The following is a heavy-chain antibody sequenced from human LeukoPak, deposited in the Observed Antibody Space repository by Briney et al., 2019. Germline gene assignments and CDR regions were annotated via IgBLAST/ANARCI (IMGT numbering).Heavy chain of an antibody. CDR3: VRDRGVTASGRFEF. J-gene: IGHJ4*02. D-gene: IGHD3-10*01. V-gene: IGHV3-30*04. CDR1: GFTFSTYS. CDR2: ISHDGNDK. Sequence: GGSLRLSCAASGFTFSTYSMHWVRQAPGKGLEWVSIISHDGNDKNYADSMKGRFTISRDNSKNNTMYLQMNTLRADDTALYFCVRDRGVTASGRFEFWGQGTLVTVS.